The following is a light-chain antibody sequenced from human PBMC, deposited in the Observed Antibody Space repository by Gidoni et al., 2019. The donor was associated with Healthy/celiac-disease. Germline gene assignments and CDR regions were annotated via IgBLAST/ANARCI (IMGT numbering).Light chain of an antibody. Sequence: ATLSVSPGERATLSCRASQSVSSNLAWYQQKPGQAPRLLIYGASTRATGIPARFSGSGSGTEFTLTISSLQSEDFAVYYCQQYNNWPPWTFGQGTKVEIK. J-gene: IGKJ1*01. CDR1: QSVSSN. CDR2: GAS. CDR3: QQYNNWPPWT. V-gene: IGKV3-15*01.